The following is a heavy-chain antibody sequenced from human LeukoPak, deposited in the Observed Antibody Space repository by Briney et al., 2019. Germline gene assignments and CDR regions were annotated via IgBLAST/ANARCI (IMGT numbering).Heavy chain of an antibody. V-gene: IGHV3-9*01. CDR1: GFTFDDYA. D-gene: IGHD4-17*01. J-gene: IGHJ5*02. Sequence: PGGSLRLSCAASGFTFDDYAMHWVRHAPGKGLEWVSGISWNSGSIGYADSVKGRFTISRDNAKNSLYLQMNSLRAEDTALYYCAKGPAVTAPFIAFDPWGQGTLVTVSS. CDR2: ISWNSGSI. CDR3: AKGPAVTAPFIAFDP.